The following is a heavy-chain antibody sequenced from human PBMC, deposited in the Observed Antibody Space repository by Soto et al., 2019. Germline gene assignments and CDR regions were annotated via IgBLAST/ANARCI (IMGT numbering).Heavy chain of an antibody. J-gene: IGHJ6*02. D-gene: IGHD6-13*01. Sequence: LRDSCAVWKFTLSSYGMHWFRKDPGKGLEWVAVIWYDGSNKYYADSVKGRFTISRDNSKNTLYLQMNSLRAEDTAVYYCALGVGAAAGRDFYYYYGMDVWGQGTTVTVSS. CDR3: ALGVGAAAGRDFYYYYGMDV. CDR1: KFTLSSYG. CDR2: IWYDGSNK. V-gene: IGHV3-33*01.